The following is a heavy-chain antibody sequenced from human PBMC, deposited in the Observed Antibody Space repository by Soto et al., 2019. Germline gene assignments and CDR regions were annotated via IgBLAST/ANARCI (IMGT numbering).Heavy chain of an antibody. Sequence: HPGGSLRLSCAASAFTFKNCALHWVRQAPGKGLEWVATISHDGSDKYYTDSVKGRFTISRADNSENMLYLQMNSLRDEDTAVYYCAKGGPSGSLIPTINWGQGTQVTVSS. D-gene: IGHD3-10*01. J-gene: IGHJ4*02. CDR3: AKGGPSGSLIPTIN. CDR2: ISHDGSDK. V-gene: IGHV3-30*18. CDR1: AFTFKNCA.